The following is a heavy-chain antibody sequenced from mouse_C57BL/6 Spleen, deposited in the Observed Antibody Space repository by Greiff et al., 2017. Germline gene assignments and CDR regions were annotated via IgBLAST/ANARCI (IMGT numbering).Heavy chain of an antibody. Sequence: QVQLQQPGAELVKPGASVKLSCKASGYTFTSYWMHWVKQRPGQGLEWIGMIHPNSGSTNYNEKFKSKATLTVDKSSSTAYMQLSSLTSEDSAVYYCASAYHYAMDYWGQGTSVTFSS. J-gene: IGHJ4*01. CDR3: ASAYHYAMDY. V-gene: IGHV1-64*01. CDR1: GYTFTSYW. CDR2: IHPNSGST. D-gene: IGHD3-1*01.